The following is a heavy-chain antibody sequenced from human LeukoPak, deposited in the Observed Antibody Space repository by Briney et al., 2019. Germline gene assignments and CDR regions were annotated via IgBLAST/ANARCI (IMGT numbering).Heavy chain of an antibody. CDR3: ARASWVSSTDAVR. D-gene: IGHD3-16*01. J-gene: IGHJ4*02. V-gene: IGHV3-23*01. Sequence: GGSLRLSCAASGLSFSSFAMSWVRQGPARGLEWVSSIRGNGDTFYADSVKGRFTLSSDSSANTVYFQLNNLRVEDTAIYYCARASWVSSTDAVRWGQGTLVTVSS. CDR2: IRGNGDT. CDR1: GLSFSSFA.